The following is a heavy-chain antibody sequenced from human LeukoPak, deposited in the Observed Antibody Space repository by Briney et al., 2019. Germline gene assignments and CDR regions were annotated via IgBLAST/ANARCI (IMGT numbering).Heavy chain of an antibody. J-gene: IGHJ6*03. Sequence: PSETLSLTCTVSGGSVSSYYWSWIRQSAGKELECIGRIYISGDTNYNPSLQSRVSMSLDTSKNQSSLKLRSVTAADTAVYFCARGPYFYYMDVWGKGTTVTVSS. V-gene: IGHV4-4*07. CDR2: IYISGDT. CDR3: ARGPYFYYMDV. CDR1: GGSVSSYY.